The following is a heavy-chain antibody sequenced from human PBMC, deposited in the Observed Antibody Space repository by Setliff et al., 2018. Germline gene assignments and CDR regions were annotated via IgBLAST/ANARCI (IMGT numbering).Heavy chain of an antibody. Sequence: ETLSLSCAASGFTFISYAMHWVRQAPGKGLEYVSAISSNGVRLSYADSVKGRFTISRDISKNTLYLQMDSLRHEDAAVYYCARVAEYDTIDIWGQGTMVTVSS. CDR2: ISSNGVRL. V-gene: IGHV3-64*02. CDR3: ARVAEYDTIDI. CDR1: GFTFISYA. D-gene: IGHD3-16*01. J-gene: IGHJ3*02.